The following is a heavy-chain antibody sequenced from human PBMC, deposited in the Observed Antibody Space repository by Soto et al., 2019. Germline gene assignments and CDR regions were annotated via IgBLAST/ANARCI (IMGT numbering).Heavy chain of an antibody. CDR2: IKSKTDGGTT. D-gene: IGHD3-3*01. V-gene: IGHV3-15*07. J-gene: IGHJ6*02. CDR1: GFTFSNAW. Sequence: EVQLVESGGGLVKPGGSLRLSCAASGFTFSNAWMNWVRQAPGKGLEWVGRIKSKTDGGTTDYAAPVKGRFTISRDDSKNTLYLQMNSLKTEDTAVYYCTTSTNYDFGSGYLGYYYYGMDVWGQGTTVTVSS. CDR3: TTSTNYDFGSGYLGYYYYGMDV.